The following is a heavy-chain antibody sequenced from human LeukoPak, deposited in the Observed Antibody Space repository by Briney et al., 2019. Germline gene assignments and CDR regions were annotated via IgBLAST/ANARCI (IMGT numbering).Heavy chain of an antibody. D-gene: IGHD5-18*01. V-gene: IGHV3-30*04. Sequence: TGRSLRLSCAASGFTFSSYAMHWVRQVPGKGLEWVAVISYDGSNKYYADSVKGRFTISRDNSKNTLYLQMNSLRAEDTAVYYCARDTTGVEGTDVDTAMAINYWGQGTLVTVSS. J-gene: IGHJ4*02. CDR1: GFTFSSYA. CDR3: ARDTTGVEGTDVDTAMAINY. CDR2: ISYDGSNK.